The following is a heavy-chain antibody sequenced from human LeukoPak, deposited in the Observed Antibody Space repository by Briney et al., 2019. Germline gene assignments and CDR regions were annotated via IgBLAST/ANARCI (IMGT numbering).Heavy chain of an antibody. CDR1: GYTFTSYG. CDR2: ISAYNGNT. J-gene: IGHJ4*02. V-gene: IGHV1-18*01. D-gene: IGHD3-22*01. Sequence: ASVKVSCKASGYTFTSYGISWVRQAPGQGLEWMGWISAYNGNTNYAQKLQGRVTMTTDTSTSTAYMELRSLRSDDTAVYYCARDRGYYDSSGYYSLAYFDCWGQGTLVTVSS. CDR3: ARDRGYYDSSGYYSLAYFDC.